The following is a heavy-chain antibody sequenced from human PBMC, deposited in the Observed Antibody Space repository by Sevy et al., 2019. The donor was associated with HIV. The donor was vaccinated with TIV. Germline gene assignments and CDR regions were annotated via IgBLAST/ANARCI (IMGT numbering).Heavy chain of an antibody. D-gene: IGHD3-10*01. CDR3: ARKYYYGSGAVLDY. Sequence: SETLFLTCAVSGYSISSGYYWGWIRQPPGKGLEWIGSIYHSGSTYYNPSLKSRVTISVDTSKNQFSLKLSSVTAADTAVYYCARKYYYGSGAVLDYWGQGTLVTVSS. CDR2: IYHSGST. CDR1: GYSISSGYY. J-gene: IGHJ4*02. V-gene: IGHV4-38-2*01.